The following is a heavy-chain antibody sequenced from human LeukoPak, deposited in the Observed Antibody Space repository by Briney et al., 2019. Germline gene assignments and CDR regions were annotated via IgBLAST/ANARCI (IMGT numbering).Heavy chain of an antibody. CDR1: GSTFSSYP. Sequence: PGGSLTLSCAPSGSTFSSYPMQWVRQPPGKGLEWVAFISSYGENKYYADSVKGRFTISRDNSNNTVYLQMNTLRAEDTAVYYCARERRSYYGSGSYYNPLPWGQGTLVTVSS. D-gene: IGHD3-10*01. J-gene: IGHJ5*02. CDR2: ISSYGENK. CDR3: ARERRSYYGSGSYYNPLP. V-gene: IGHV3-30*04.